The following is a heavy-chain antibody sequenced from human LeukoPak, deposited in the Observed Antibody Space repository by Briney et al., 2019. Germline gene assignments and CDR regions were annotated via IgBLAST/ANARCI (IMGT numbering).Heavy chain of an antibody. CDR1: GYDFIHYG. D-gene: IGHD6-6*01. CDR3: ARGGPFPSSSSSREYYLDY. Sequence: ASVKVSCMASGYDFIHYGISWVRQAPGQGLEWMGWRSIYNGNTDYKLQGRDTMTTDTSTSTAYMEVRSLGSDDTAVYYCARGGPFPSSSSSREYYLDYWGQGTLVTVSS. J-gene: IGHJ4*02. CDR2: RSIYNGNT. V-gene: IGHV1-18*01.